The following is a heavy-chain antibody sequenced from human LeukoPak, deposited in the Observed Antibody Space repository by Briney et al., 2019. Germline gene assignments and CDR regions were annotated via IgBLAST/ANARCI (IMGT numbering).Heavy chain of an antibody. J-gene: IGHJ4*02. V-gene: IGHV3-74*01. CDR2: IKGDGIST. D-gene: IGHD3-3*01. CDR3: AKDHYWSIDY. CDR1: GFDFSSNW. Sequence: GGSLRLSCAASGFDFSSNWMHWVRHAPGQGLVWVSRIKGDGISTNYADSVKGRFTISRDIAKNTLYLQMDSLRAEDTGVYYCAKDHYWSIDYWGRGTLVTVSS.